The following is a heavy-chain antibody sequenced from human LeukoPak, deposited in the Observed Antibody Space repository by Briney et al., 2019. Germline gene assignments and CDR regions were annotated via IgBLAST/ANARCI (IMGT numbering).Heavy chain of an antibody. D-gene: IGHD3-9*01. CDR2: IRGGGGST. Sequence: PGGSLRLSCAASGFTFSSYAMSWVRQAPGKGLEWVSAIRGGGGSTYYADSVKGRFTISRDNSKNTLYLQMNSLRAEDTAVYYCAKNPRYFDWLLLPADFDYWGQGTLVTVSS. CDR1: GFTFSSYA. J-gene: IGHJ4*02. V-gene: IGHV3-23*01. CDR3: AKNPRYFDWLLLPADFDY.